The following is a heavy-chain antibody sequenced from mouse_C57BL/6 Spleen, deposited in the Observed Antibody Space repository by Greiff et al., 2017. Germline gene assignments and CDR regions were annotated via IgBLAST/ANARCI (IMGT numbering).Heavy chain of an antibody. Sequence: EVKLMESGAELVRPGASVKLSCTASGFNIKDDYMHWVKQRPEQGLEWIGWIDPENGDTEYASKFQGKATITADTSSNTAYLQLSSLTSEDTAVYYCTPGYFDVWGTGTTVTVSS. J-gene: IGHJ1*03. CDR1: GFNIKDDY. CDR3: TPGYFDV. CDR2: IDPENGDT. V-gene: IGHV14-4*01.